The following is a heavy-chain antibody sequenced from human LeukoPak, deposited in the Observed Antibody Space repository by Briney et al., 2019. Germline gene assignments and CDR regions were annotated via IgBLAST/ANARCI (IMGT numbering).Heavy chain of an antibody. Sequence: ASVKVSCKASGYSFTAFYLHWVRQAPGQGLEWMGWIHPRSGDTTYAQKFQGRVTLTRDTSISTACMDLSSLRSDDTAVYYCARDGDYGTGSYYRGCIDSWGQGTPVTASP. CDR1: GYSFTAFY. J-gene: IGHJ4*02. CDR2: IHPRSGDT. V-gene: IGHV1-2*02. D-gene: IGHD3-10*01. CDR3: ARDGDYGTGSYYRGCIDS.